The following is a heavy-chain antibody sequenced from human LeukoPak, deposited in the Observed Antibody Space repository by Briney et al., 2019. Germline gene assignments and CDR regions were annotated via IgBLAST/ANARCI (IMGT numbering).Heavy chain of an antibody. D-gene: IGHD3-3*01. CDR3: ARAQTYDFWSGYYHY. V-gene: IGHV5-51*01. CDR2: IYPGDSDT. CDR1: GYSFTSYW. Sequence: GEPLKISCKGSGYSFTSYWIGWVRQMPGKGLEWMGIIYPGDSDTRYSPSFQGQVTISADKSISTAYLQWSSLKASDTATYYCARAQTYDFWSGYYHYWGQGTLVTVSS. J-gene: IGHJ4*02.